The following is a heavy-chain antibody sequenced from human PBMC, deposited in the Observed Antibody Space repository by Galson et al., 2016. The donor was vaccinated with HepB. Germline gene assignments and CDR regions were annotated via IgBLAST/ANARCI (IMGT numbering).Heavy chain of an antibody. CDR3: AKGVRGIAYYYFDH. CDR2: ISGSGGST. D-gene: IGHD2-21*01. Sequence: SLRLSCAASGFTFNNYAMSWVRQAPGKGPEWVSSISGSGGSTYYADSVKGRFTISRDNSKNTLYLQMKNLRVEHTAVYYCAKGVRGIAYYYFDHWGQGAQVTVSS. CDR1: GFTFNNYA. V-gene: IGHV3-23*01. J-gene: IGHJ4*02.